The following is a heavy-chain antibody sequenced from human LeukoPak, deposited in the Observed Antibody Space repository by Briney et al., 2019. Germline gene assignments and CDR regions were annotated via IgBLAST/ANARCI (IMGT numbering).Heavy chain of an antibody. D-gene: IGHD5-12*01. CDR3: ARVCDIVATIEGGWLDP. Sequence: SETLSLTCAVYGGSFSGYYWSWIRQPPGKGLEWIGEINHSGSTNYNPSLKSRVTISVDTSKNQFSLKLSSVTAADTAVYYCARVCDIVATIEGGWLDPWGQGTLVTVSS. CDR1: GGSFSGYY. V-gene: IGHV4-34*01. J-gene: IGHJ5*02. CDR2: INHSGST.